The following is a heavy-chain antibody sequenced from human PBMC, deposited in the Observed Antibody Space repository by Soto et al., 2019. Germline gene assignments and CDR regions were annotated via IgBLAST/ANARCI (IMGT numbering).Heavy chain of an antibody. J-gene: IGHJ6*02. CDR2: ISPYTGNT. D-gene: IGHD3-16*01. V-gene: IGHV1-18*01. Sequence: QVQLVQSGDEVKKPGASVKVSCKASGYIFVNYGIAWVRQAPGQGLEWMGSISPYTGNTHSATKVQGRLTMSTDTSTSTAYMDLGSLTSDDTAVYYCVMVDNYVTPTPQDVWGQGTTVTVS. CDR3: VMVDNYVTPTPQDV. CDR1: GYIFVNYG.